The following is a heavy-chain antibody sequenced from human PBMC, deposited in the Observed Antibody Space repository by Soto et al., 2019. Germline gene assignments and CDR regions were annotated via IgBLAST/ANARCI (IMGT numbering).Heavy chain of an antibody. CDR2: MNPNSGNT. J-gene: IGHJ5*02. CDR3: ARERGGFGGWGGNWFDP. CDR1: GYTFTSYD. D-gene: IGHD6-19*01. V-gene: IGHV1-8*01. Sequence: QVQLVQSGAEVKKPGASVKVSCKASGYTFTSYDINWVRQATGQGLEWMGWMNPNSGNTGYPQKYQGRVTKTENTCVSTADVELRSLCSEGTAVYYCARERGGFGGWGGNWFDPWGQGTLVTVSS.